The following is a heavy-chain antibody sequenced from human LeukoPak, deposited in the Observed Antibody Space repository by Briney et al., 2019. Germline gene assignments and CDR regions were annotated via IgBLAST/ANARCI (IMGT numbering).Heavy chain of an antibody. D-gene: IGHD3-10*01. J-gene: IGHJ6*03. CDR3: ASGSGSYRTSYYYMDV. CDR2: IYSGDST. V-gene: IGHV3-53*01. CDR1: GFNLSSQY. Sequence: GGSLRLLCGVWGFNLSSQYMRWARHAPEKGRVGVSVIYSGDSTYCGGCVKRRFTISRDNSKNTLYLQMNSLRAEYTAVYYCASGSGSYRTSYYYMDVWGTGTTVTVSS.